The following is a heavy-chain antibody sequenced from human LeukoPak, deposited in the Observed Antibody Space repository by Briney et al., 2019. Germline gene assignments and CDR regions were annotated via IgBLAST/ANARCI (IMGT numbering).Heavy chain of an antibody. D-gene: IGHD7-27*01. V-gene: IGHV3-30-3*02. CDR2: ISYDGSNK. J-gene: IGHJ4*02. CDR3: AKLELGIVRWVYFDY. CDR1: GFTFSSYA. Sequence: QPGRSLRLSCAASGFTFSSYAMHWVRQAPGKGLEWVAVISYDGSNKYYADSVKGRFTISRDNSKNTLYLQVNSLRAEDTAVYYCAKLELGIVRWVYFDYWGQGTLVTVSS.